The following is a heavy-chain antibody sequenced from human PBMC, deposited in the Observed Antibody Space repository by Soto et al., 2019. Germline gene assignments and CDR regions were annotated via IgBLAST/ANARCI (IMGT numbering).Heavy chain of an antibody. V-gene: IGHV1-24*01. D-gene: IGHD6-13*01. CDR1: GYTLTELS. CDR2: FDPEDGET. CDR3: ATVRYSSSWYGWYFDL. Sequence: ASVKVSCKVSGYTLTELSMHWVRQAPGKGLEWMGGFDPEDGETIYAQKFQGRVTMTEDTSTDTAYMELSSLRSEDTAVYYCATVRYSSSWYGWYFDLWGRGTLVTVSS. J-gene: IGHJ2*01.